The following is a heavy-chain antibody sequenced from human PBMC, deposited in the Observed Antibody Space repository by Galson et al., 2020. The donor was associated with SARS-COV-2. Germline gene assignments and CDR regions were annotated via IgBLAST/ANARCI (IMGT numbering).Heavy chain of an antibody. J-gene: IGHJ5*02. D-gene: IGHD1-26*01. V-gene: IGHV3-7*01. CDR1: GFIFRTDW. Sequence: GGFLRLSCAASGFIFRTDWMTWVRQAPGKGLEWVASINEDGGNTYYVDSVKVRFTISRDNAKNSLYLQMNTLRAEDTAVYYCATGEAEPRGQGTLVTVSS. CDR2: INEDGGNT. CDR3: ATGEAEP.